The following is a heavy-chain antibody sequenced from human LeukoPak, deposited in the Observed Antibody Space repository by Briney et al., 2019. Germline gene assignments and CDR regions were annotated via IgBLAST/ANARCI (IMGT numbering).Heavy chain of an antibody. Sequence: ASVKVSCKASGYIFTGYYLHWVRQAPGQGLEWLGWINPNSGGTDYAQKFQGRVTMTRDTSINTAYVELYRLTSDDTAVYYCARVLDSRIVVPTTPGGPNAFDIWGQGTMVTVSS. J-gene: IGHJ3*02. CDR2: INPNSGGT. D-gene: IGHD1-26*01. CDR3: ARVLDSRIVVPTTPGGPNAFDI. V-gene: IGHV1-2*02. CDR1: GYIFTGYY.